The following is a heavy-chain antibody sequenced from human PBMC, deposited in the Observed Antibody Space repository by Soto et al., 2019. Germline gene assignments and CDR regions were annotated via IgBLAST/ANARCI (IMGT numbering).Heavy chain of an antibody. D-gene: IGHD2-2*01. CDR1: GCSFSTYA. J-gene: IGHJ3*02. CDR3: AKGILVEVPGTRAFDI. CDR2: VGRGDST. Sequence: EVQLLESGGGLVQPGGSLRLSCAASGCSFSTYAMSWVRQAPGKWLEWVSTVGRGDSTFYADSVRGRFTISRDNSNNALFLQMNSLRADDTALYYWAKGILVEVPGTRAFDIWGQGTMVIVSS. V-gene: IGHV3-23*01.